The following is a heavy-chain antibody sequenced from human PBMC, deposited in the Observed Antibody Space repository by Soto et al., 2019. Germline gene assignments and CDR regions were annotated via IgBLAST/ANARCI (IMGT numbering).Heavy chain of an antibody. Sequence: SETLSLTCTVSGGSISSGDYYWSWIRQPPGKGLEWIGYIYYSGSTYYNPSLKSRVIMSVDRSRNQFSLKLNSVTAADTAVYYCARVRREYDNSGPVDYWGQGTLVTVSS. D-gene: IGHD3-22*01. CDR3: ARVRREYDNSGPVDY. V-gene: IGHV4-30-4*01. CDR2: IYYSGST. CDR1: GGSISSGDYY. J-gene: IGHJ4*02.